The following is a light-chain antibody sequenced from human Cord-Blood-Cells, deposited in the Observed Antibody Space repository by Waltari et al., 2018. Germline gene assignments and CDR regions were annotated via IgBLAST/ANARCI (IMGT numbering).Light chain of an antibody. Sequence: EIVMTQSPATLSVSPGERATLSCSASQSVSSNLAWYQQKPGQAPRLLIYGASTMATVIPARCSGSGSVTEFTLTISSLQSEDFAVYYCQQYNNWPPIPFGQGTRLEIK. CDR1: QSVSSN. V-gene: IGKV3-15*01. J-gene: IGKJ5*01. CDR3: QQYNNWPPIP. CDR2: GAS.